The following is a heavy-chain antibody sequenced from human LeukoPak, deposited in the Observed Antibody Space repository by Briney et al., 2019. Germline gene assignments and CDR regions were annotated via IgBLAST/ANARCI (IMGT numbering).Heavy chain of an antibody. CDR3: ARVIDQTVPGTWFDP. CDR1: GYTFTGYY. CDR2: INPNSGGT. J-gene: IGHJ5*02. D-gene: IGHD6-13*01. Sequence: ASVKVSCKASGYTFTGYYMHWVRQAPGQGLEWMGWINPNSGGTNYALKFQGRVTMTRDTSISTAYMELSRLRSDDTAVYYCARVIDQTVPGTWFDPWGQGTVVTVSS. V-gene: IGHV1-2*02.